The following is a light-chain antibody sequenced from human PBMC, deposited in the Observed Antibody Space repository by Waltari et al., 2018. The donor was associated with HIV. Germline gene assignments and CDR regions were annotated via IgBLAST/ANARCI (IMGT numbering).Light chain of an antibody. CDR3: SSYTSSSTYV. J-gene: IGLJ1*01. CDR1: NSDVDSTKC. V-gene: IGLV2-14*03. Sequence: QSALTQPASVSGSPGQSITISCPGTNSDVDSTKCCSWHQQYPGEAPKLIIHDVSDRPSGISNRFSGSKSGNVASLTISGLQTEDEADYYCSSYTSSSTYVFGTGTRVTVL. CDR2: DVS.